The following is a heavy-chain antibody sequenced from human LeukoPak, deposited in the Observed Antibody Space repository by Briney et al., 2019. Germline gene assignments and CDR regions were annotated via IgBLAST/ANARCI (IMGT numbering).Heavy chain of an antibody. CDR1: GYTFTGYY. J-gene: IGHJ6*03. Sequence: GASVKVSCKASGYTFTGYYMHWVRQAPGQGLEWMGRININTGNPTYAQGFTGRFVFSLDTSVSTAYLQISSLKAEDTAVYYCAREGLPLFYYYMDVWGKGTTVTISS. D-gene: IGHD2-15*01. CDR2: ININTGNP. CDR3: AREGLPLFYYYMDV. V-gene: IGHV7-4-1*02.